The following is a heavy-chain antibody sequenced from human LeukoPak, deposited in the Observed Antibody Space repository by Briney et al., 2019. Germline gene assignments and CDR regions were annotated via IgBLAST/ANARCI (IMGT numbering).Heavy chain of an antibody. CDR3: ARGYYYGSGSYYTNWFDP. J-gene: IGHJ5*02. Sequence: SVKVSCKASGGTFSSYANSWVRQAPGQGLEWMGGIIPIFGTANYAQKFQGRVTITTDESTSTAYMELSSLRSEDTAVYYCARGYYYGSGSYYTNWFDPWGRGTLVTVSS. CDR2: IIPIFGTA. D-gene: IGHD3-10*01. V-gene: IGHV1-69*05. CDR1: GGTFSSYA.